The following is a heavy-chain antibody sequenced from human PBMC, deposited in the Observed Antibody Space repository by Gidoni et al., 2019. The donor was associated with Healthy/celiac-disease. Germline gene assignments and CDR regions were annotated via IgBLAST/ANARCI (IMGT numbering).Heavy chain of an antibody. CDR1: GGPITSSSYY. J-gene: IGHJ5*02. CDR3: ARVGGQQLVAEVGWFDP. D-gene: IGHD6-13*01. V-gene: IGHV4-39*07. CDR2: IYYSGST. Sequence: QLQLQESGPGLVQPSETLSLPCTLSGGPITSSSYYWGWIRQPPGKGLEWIGSIYYSGSTYYNPSLKSRVTISVDTSKNQFSLKLSSVTAADTAVYYCARVGGQQLVAEVGWFDPWGQGTLVTVSS.